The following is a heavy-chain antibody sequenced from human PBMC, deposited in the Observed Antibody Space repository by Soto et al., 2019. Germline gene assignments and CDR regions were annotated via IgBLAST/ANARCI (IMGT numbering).Heavy chain of an antibody. D-gene: IGHD3-16*01. CDR2: IYYRGTT. J-gene: IGHJ3*02. Sequence: QVRLQESGPGLVKPSQTLSLTCIVSGGSITTGTNYWSWVRQHPGQGLEWIGYIYYRGTTYYNPSLKSRLIISIDTSENQFSLRLTSVTAADTAVYYCARVFGVGGAFDIWGQGRLVTVSS. V-gene: IGHV4-31*04. CDR3: ARVFGVGGAFDI. CDR1: GGSITTGTNY.